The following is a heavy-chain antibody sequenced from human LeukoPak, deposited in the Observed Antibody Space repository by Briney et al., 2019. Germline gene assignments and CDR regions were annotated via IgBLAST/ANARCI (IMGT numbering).Heavy chain of an antibody. CDR2: ISSSGRTI. CDR3: AKDDAWLRFGE. D-gene: IGHD3-10*01. CDR1: GFTFSSYE. J-gene: IGHJ4*02. V-gene: IGHV3-48*03. Sequence: GGSLRLSCAASGFTFSSYEMNWVRQAPGKGLEWVSYISSSGRTIYYADSVKGRFTISRDNSKNTLYLEVISLTAEDTAVYYCAKDDAWLRFGEWSQGTLVTVSS.